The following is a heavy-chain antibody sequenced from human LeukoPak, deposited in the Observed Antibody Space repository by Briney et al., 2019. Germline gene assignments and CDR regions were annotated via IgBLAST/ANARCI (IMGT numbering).Heavy chain of an antibody. Sequence: GGSLRLSCAASGFTFSRHGMHWVRQAPGKGLEWVAVISDDGRTEYYADSVRGRFTISRDNSKNTVSLQMNSLRGDDTAVFYCTKEGATGSRYNFDFWGQGTLVTVSS. CDR3: TKEGATGSRYNFDF. V-gene: IGHV3-30*18. CDR1: GFTFSRHG. D-gene: IGHD2-15*01. CDR2: ISDDGRTE. J-gene: IGHJ4*02.